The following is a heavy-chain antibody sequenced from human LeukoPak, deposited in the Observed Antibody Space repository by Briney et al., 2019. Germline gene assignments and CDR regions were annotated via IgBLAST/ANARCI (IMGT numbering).Heavy chain of an antibody. CDR1: GFTFSSYA. CDR3: AKVLGYCTNGVCFRAFDI. V-gene: IGHV3-23*01. Sequence: GGSLRLSCAASGFTFSSYAMSWVRQAPGKGLEWVSAISGSGGSTYYADSVKGRFTISRDNSKNTLYLQMNNLRAEDTAVYYCAKVLGYCTNGVCFRAFDIWGQGTMVTVSS. J-gene: IGHJ3*02. D-gene: IGHD2-8*01. CDR2: ISGSGGST.